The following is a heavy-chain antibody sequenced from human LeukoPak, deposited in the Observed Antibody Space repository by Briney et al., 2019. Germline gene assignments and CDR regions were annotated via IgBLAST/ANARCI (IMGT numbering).Heavy chain of an antibody. CDR1: GFTVSSNY. J-gene: IGHJ6*04. D-gene: IGHD3-10*01. V-gene: IGHV3-7*01. Sequence: PGGSLRLSCAASGFTVSSNYMSWVRQAPGKGLEWVANIKQDGGEKYYVGSVKGRFTVSRDNAKNSLYLQMNSLRAEDTAVYYCAREWNYYGSGIMDVWGKGTTVTVSS. CDR3: AREWNYYGSGIMDV. CDR2: IKQDGGEK.